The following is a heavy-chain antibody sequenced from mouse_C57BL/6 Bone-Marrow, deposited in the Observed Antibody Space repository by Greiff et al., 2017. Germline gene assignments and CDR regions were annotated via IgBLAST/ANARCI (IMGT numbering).Heavy chain of an antibody. V-gene: IGHV5-6*02. CDR2: ISSGGSYT. J-gene: IGHJ2*01. CDR3: ARQDY. Sequence: DVKLVESGGDLVKPEGSLKLSCAASGFTFSSYGMSWVRQTPDKRLEWVATISSGGSYTYYPDSVKGRFTISRDNAKNTLYLQMSSLKSEDTAMYYCARQDYWGQGTTLTVSS. CDR1: GFTFSSYG.